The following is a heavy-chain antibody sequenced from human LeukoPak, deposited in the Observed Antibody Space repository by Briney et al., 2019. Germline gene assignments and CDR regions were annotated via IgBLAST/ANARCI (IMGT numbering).Heavy chain of an antibody. CDR2: INSDGSST. D-gene: IGHD3-22*01. CDR1: GFTFSTYW. CDR3: AKIGPPGDGSGYFFDY. V-gene: IGHV3-74*01. J-gene: IGHJ4*02. Sequence: PGGSLRLSCAASGFTFSTYWMHWVRQAPGKGLVWVSRINSDGSSTSYADSVKGRFTISRDNAKNTLYLQMNSLRAEDTAVYYCAKIGPPGDGSGYFFDYWGQGTLVTVSS.